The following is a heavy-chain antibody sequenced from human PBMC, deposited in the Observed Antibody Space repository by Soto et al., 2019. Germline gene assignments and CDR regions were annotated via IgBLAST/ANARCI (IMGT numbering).Heavy chain of an antibody. CDR2: IKQDGSEK. CDR3: ARGDYYDISGPFSDAFDI. V-gene: IGHV3-7*04. Sequence: GGSLRLSCAASGFTFSRDWMSWVRQAPGKGLEWVANIKQDGSEKWYVDSVKGRFIISRDNAKNSLYLQMNSLRAEDTAVYYCARGDYYDISGPFSDAFDIWGQGT. D-gene: IGHD3-22*01. J-gene: IGHJ3*02. CDR1: GFTFSRDW.